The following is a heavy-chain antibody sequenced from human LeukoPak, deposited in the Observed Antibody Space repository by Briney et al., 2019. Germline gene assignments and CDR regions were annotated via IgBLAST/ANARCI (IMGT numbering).Heavy chain of an antibody. Sequence: GGSLRLSCAASGFTFSNYWMNWGRQGPGEGLEWVANIKEDGSEKYYVDSVKGGFTISRDNAKNSLYLQMYIVRAKDTAVYYSARDSQHLNFDHWGQGTLVTVSS. CDR3: ARDSQHLNFDH. CDR2: IKEDGSEK. V-gene: IGHV3-7*04. CDR1: GFTFSNYW. J-gene: IGHJ4*02. D-gene: IGHD3-3*02.